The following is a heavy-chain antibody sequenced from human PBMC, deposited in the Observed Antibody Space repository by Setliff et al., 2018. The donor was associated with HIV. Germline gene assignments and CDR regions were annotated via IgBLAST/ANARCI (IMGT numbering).Heavy chain of an antibody. CDR1: GFTFSSAW. CDR2: ISPDGSAT. Sequence: GGSLRLSCAASGFTFSSAWMGWVRQAPAKGLEWVANISPDGSATYYVDSVKGRFTISRDNAKNSLYLQLNSLRVEDTAVYYCARGVSNWYGTDYWGQGTLVTVSS. V-gene: IGHV3-7*01. CDR3: ARGVSNWYGTDY. D-gene: IGHD4-4*01. J-gene: IGHJ4*02.